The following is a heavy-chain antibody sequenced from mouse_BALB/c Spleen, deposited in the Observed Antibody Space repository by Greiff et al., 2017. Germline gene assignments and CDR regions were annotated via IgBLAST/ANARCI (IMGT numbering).Heavy chain of an antibody. CDR2: ISSGGST. CDR1: GFTFSDYY. CDR3: ARVYYGSSPDY. Sequence: EVQLVESGGGLVKPGGSLKLSCAASGFTFSDYYMYWVRQTPEKRLEWVASISSGGSTYYPDSVKGRFTISRDNARNILYLQMSSLRSEDTAMYYCARVYYGSSPDYWGQGTTLTVSS. V-gene: IGHV5-6-5*01. D-gene: IGHD1-1*01. J-gene: IGHJ2*01.